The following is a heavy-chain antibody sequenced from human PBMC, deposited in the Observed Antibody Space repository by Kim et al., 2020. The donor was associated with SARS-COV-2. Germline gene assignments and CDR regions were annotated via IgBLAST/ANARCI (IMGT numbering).Heavy chain of an antibody. V-gene: IGHV3-7*01. D-gene: IGHD6-19*01. J-gene: IGHJ4*01. CDR1: GFAFSNSW. Sequence: GGSLRLSCAASGFAFSNSWMTWVRQAPGKGLEWVANIKQDGGDKFYLDSVKGRFTISRDNAKDSLYLQMNSLRADDTAIYYCARGAYTGGWYPAYFDYWG. CDR2: IKQDGGDK. CDR3: ARGAYTGGWYPAYFDY.